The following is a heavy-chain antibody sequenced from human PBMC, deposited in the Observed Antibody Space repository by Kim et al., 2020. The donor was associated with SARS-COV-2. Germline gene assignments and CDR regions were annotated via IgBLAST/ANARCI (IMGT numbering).Heavy chain of an antibody. D-gene: IGHD3-3*01. CDR1: GFTFSSYA. CDR2: ISGSGGST. J-gene: IGHJ6*02. CDR3: AKVVGYDFWSGYSYGMDV. Sequence: GGSLRLSCAAYGFTFSSYAMSWVRQAPGKGLEWVSAISGSGGSTYYADSVKGRFTISRDNSKNTLYLQMNSLRAEDTAVYYCAKVVGYDFWSGYSYGMDVWGQGTTVTVSS. V-gene: IGHV3-23*01.